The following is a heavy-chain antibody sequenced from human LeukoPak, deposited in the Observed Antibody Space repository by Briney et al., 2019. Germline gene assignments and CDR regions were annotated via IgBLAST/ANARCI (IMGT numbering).Heavy chain of an antibody. J-gene: IGHJ4*02. V-gene: IGHV3-30*04. CDR2: ISYDGRNK. CDR1: GFTFSSYA. CDR3: AREGDTAMVTAFDY. D-gene: IGHD5-18*01. Sequence: PGGSLRLSCAASGFTFSSYAMHWVRQAPGKGLEWVAFISYDGRNKYYADSVKGRFTISRDNSKNTLYLQMNSLRAEDTAVYSCAREGDTAMVTAFDYWGQGTLVTVSS.